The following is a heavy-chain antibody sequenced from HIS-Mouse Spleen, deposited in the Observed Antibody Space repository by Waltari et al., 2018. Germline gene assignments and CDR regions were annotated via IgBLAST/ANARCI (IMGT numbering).Heavy chain of an antibody. Sequence: EVQLVESGGGLVQPGGSLRLSCAASGFTFSSYDMHWVRQATGKGLEGVSAIGTAGDTYYPGSVKGRFTISRENAKNSLYLQMNSLRAGDTAVYYCARGYSNYVPYFDYWGQGTLVTVSS. CDR1: GFTFSSYD. V-gene: IGHV3-13*01. CDR3: ARGYSNYVPYFDY. D-gene: IGHD4-4*01. CDR2: IGTAGDT. J-gene: IGHJ4*02.